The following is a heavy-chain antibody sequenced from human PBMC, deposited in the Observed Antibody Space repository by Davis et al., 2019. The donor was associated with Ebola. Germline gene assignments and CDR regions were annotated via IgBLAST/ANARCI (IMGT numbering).Heavy chain of an antibody. J-gene: IGHJ5*02. CDR2: MNDRGST. V-gene: IGHV4-4*02. Sequence: SETLSLTCDISGGSIDNGYWWGWVRQSPGKGLEWISEMNDRGSTNNNPSLKSRVTISVDKSKNQFSLKMSSVTAADAAVYYCARTAKTSVSPLGLGYTYFDPWSQGTLVTVSS. CDR1: GGSIDNGYW. CDR3: ARTAKTSVSPLGLGYTYFDP. D-gene: IGHD5-18*01.